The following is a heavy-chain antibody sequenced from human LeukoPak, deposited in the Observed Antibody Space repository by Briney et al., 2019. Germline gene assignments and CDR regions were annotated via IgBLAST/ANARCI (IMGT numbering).Heavy chain of an antibody. CDR1: GGTFSSYA. Sequence: GASVKVSCKASGGTFSSYAISWVRQAPGQGLEWMGGIIPIFGTANYAQKFQGRVTITADKSTSTAYMELSSLRAEDTAVYYCAKEAGIAAAGKASWFDPWGQGTLVTVSS. D-gene: IGHD6-13*01. CDR2: IIPIFGTA. CDR3: AKEAGIAAAGKASWFDP. J-gene: IGHJ5*02. V-gene: IGHV1-69*06.